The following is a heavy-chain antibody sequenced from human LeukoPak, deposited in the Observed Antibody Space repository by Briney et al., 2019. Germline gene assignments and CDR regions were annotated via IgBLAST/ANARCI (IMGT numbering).Heavy chain of an antibody. CDR2: VNHSGSA. V-gene: IGHV4-34*01. Sequence: SETLSLTCAVYGGSFSGYYWSWIRQPPGKGLEWIGEVNHSGSANYNPSLKSRVTISVDTSKNQFSLKLTSVTAADTAVYYCARGGGYNWFDPWGQGTLVTVSS. CDR3: ARGGGYNWFDP. CDR1: GGSFSGYY. J-gene: IGHJ5*02.